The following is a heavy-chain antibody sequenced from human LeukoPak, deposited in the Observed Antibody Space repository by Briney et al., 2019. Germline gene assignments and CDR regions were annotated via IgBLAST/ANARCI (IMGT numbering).Heavy chain of an antibody. D-gene: IGHD3-22*01. CDR1: GFTFSSYG. J-gene: IGHJ4*02. CDR2: IGYDGSNK. Sequence: GRSLRLSCAASGFTFSSYGIHWVRQAPGKGLEWVAVIGYDGSNKYYADSVKGRFTISRDNSKNTLYLQMNSLRTEDTAVYFCAKEIYYDSSAFFDYWGQGTLVTVSS. CDR3: AKEIYYDSSAFFDY. V-gene: IGHV3-30*18.